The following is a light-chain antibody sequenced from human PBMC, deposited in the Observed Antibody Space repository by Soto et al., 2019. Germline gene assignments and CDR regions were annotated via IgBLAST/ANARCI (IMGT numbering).Light chain of an antibody. CDR2: EVS. V-gene: IGLV2-14*01. CDR1: SSDVGGYHY. J-gene: IGLJ2*01. Sequence: QPVLTQPASVSGSPGQSITISCTGTSSDVGGYHYVSWYQQHPGKAPKLMIYEVSNRPSGVSNRFSGSKSGNTASLTISGLQAEDEADYYCSSSTSSDTLLFGGGTKLTVL. CDR3: SSSTSSDTLL.